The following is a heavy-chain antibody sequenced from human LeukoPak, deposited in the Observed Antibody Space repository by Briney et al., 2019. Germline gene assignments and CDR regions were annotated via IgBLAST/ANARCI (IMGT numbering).Heavy chain of an antibody. V-gene: IGHV4-61*02. J-gene: IGHJ4*02. Sequence: SETLSLTCTVSGGSISSGSYYWRWIRQPAGKGLEGIVRIYASESTNYNPSLESRVTISVHASNNQFSLKLSSVTAADTAVYYCARELLDASSRIYWGQGTLVTVSS. CDR2: IYASEST. CDR1: GGSISSGSYY. D-gene: IGHD6-13*01. CDR3: ARELLDASSRIY.